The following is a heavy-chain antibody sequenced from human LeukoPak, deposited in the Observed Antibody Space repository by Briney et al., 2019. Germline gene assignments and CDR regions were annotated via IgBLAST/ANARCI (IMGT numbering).Heavy chain of an antibody. CDR3: ARVAGNYYDRAFDI. J-gene: IGHJ3*02. CDR1: GGSISTYY. V-gene: IGHV4-59*01. Sequence: PSETLSLTCTVSGGSISTYYWSWIRRPPGKGLEWIGYIFYTGGTNYNPSLKSRITISVDTSKNQFSLKLSSVTAADTAVYYCARVAGNYYDRAFDIWGQGTMVTISS. D-gene: IGHD1-26*01. CDR2: IFYTGGT.